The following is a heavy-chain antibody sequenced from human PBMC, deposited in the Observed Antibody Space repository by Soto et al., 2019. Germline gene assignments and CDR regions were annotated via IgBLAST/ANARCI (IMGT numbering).Heavy chain of an antibody. J-gene: IGHJ4*02. CDR2: IYSGGST. V-gene: IGHV3-66*01. Sequence: GGSLRLSCAASGFTVSSNYMSWVRQAPGKGLEWVSVIYSGGSTYYADSVKGRFTISRDNSKNTLYLQMNSLRAEDTAVYYCASIPGYYYDSSGSQFDYWGQGTLVTVSS. CDR3: ASIPGYYYDSSGSQFDY. D-gene: IGHD3-22*01. CDR1: GFTVSSNY.